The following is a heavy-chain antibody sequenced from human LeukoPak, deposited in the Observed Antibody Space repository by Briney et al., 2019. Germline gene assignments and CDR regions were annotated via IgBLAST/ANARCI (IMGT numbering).Heavy chain of an antibody. CDR1: GDSMSSYY. D-gene: IGHD3-10*02. CDR3: SSERRQDYVYFDC. Sequence: SETLSLTCTVSGDSMSSYYWSWIRQPPGKGLEWMGYINYSGNTNYNPSLKSRVTISVDTSKNQFSLRLTSVTAADTAVYYCSSERRQDYVYFDCWGQGTLVTVSS. CDR2: INYSGNT. J-gene: IGHJ4*02. V-gene: IGHV4-59*01.